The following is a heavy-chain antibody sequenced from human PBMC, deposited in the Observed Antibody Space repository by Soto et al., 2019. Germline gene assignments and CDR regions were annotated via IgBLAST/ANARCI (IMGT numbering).Heavy chain of an antibody. CDR3: ARDSIAAPNWFDP. CDR1: VFTFRNFE. CDR2: ISSSGSKM. J-gene: IGHJ5*02. Sequence: GGSLRLSCAASVFTFRNFEMNWVRQVPGKGLEWIAYISSSGSKMYYADTVKGRFIVSRDNTHDSLFLEMNNLRDEDSGVYYCARDSIAAPNWFDPWGQGTLVTVSS. V-gene: IGHV3-48*03. D-gene: IGHD2-15*01.